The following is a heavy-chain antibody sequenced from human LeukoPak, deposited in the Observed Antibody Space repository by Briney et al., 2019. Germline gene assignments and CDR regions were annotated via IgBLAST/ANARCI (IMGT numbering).Heavy chain of an antibody. Sequence: GGSLRLSCAASGFSVSNERIIWGRQAPGKGLEWVSYISRGGNTIYYADSVKGRFTISRDNAKNSLYLQMNSLRDEGTAVYYCARDGTSGTYSDYIEHWGRGALVTVSS. CDR3: ARDGTSGTYSDYIEH. CDR1: GFSVSNER. D-gene: IGHD3-10*01. V-gene: IGHV3-48*02. J-gene: IGHJ1*01. CDR2: ISRGGNTI.